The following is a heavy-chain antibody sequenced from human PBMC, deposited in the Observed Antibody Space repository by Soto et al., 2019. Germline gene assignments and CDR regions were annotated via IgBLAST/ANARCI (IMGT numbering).Heavy chain of an antibody. V-gene: IGHV1-69*06. CDR3: ATIRVRCGALRVEE. J-gene: IGHJ4*01. D-gene: IGHD5-12*01. Sequence: QVHLVQAGAEVKKPWSAVKVSCTTPGGLFSVFSFHWVRQAPGQGLARMGGVLPITGSTDYAQKFQGRLPITADRSTSTIYMEVSRLTCDEMANTYCATIRVRCGALRVEEGGQGTRISVSS. CDR1: GGLFSVFS. CDR2: VLPITGST.